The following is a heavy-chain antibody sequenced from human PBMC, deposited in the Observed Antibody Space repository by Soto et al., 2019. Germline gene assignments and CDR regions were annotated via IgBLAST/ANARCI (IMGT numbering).Heavy chain of an antibody. Sequence: QVQLVESGGGVVQPGRSLRLSCAASGFTFSSYAMHWVRQAPGKGLEWVAVISYDGSNKYYADSVKGRFTISRDNSKNTLYLQMNSLIAEDTAVYYCARESSWYVDYWGQGTLVTVSS. CDR1: GFTFSSYA. D-gene: IGHD6-13*01. V-gene: IGHV3-30-3*01. J-gene: IGHJ4*02. CDR3: ARESSWYVDY. CDR2: ISYDGSNK.